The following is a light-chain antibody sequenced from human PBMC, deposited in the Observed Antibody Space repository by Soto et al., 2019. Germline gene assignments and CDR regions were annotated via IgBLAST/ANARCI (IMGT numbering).Light chain of an antibody. CDR2: KAS. Sequence: DIQMTQSPSILSASVGDRVTITCRASQSISTWSAWYQQKPGKAPNLLIFKASTLDSGVPSRFGGSGSGTEFTLTISRLQPEDVASYYCQQYYTYSGTFGQGTKVDIK. J-gene: IGKJ1*01. V-gene: IGKV1-5*03. CDR1: QSISTW. CDR3: QQYYTYSGT.